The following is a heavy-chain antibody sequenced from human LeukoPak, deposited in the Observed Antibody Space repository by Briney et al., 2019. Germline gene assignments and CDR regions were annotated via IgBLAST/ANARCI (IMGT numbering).Heavy chain of an antibody. CDR1: KFTFSHYG. V-gene: IGHV3-30*18. Sequence: GSLRLSCTASKFTFSHYGMQWVRQAPGKGLEWVAVISSDGSIKVYADSVKGRFTLSRDNSISTVDLQMNSLRAEDTAVYYCVKEYHSRGFGAYFDYWGQGTLVTVSS. CDR2: ISSDGSIK. J-gene: IGHJ4*02. CDR3: VKEYHSRGFGAYFDY. D-gene: IGHD3-3*01.